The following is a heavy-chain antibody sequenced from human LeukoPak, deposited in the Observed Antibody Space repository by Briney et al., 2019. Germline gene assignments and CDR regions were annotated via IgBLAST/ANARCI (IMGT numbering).Heavy chain of an antibody. CDR1: GYSISSGYY. V-gene: IGHV4-38-2*02. Sequence: PSETLSLTCTASGYSISSGYYWGWIRQPPGKGLEWIGSIYHSGSTYYNPSLKSRVTMSADTSKNQVSLTLSSVTAADTAVYYCARDSGTTGEVKFDPWGQGTLVTVSS. D-gene: IGHD3-10*01. CDR3: ARDSGTTGEVKFDP. J-gene: IGHJ5*02. CDR2: IYHSGST.